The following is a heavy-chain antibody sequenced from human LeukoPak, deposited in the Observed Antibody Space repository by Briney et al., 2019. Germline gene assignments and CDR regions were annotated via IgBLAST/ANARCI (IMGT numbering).Heavy chain of an antibody. V-gene: IGHV3-74*01. Sequence: GGSLRLSCAASGFTFSSYWMNWVRQAPGKGLVWVSRIASDGSSTAYADSVKGRFSISRDNAKNTLYLQMNSLRVEDTAVYYCARGRPHGNDYWGQGTLVTVSS. CDR2: IASDGSST. CDR1: GFTFSSYW. J-gene: IGHJ4*02. D-gene: IGHD4-23*01. CDR3: ARGRPHGNDY.